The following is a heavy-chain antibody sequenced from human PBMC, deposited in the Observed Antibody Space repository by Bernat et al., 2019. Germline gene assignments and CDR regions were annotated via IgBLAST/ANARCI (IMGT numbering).Heavy chain of an antibody. V-gene: IGHV3-66*01. CDR1: GFTVSSNY. CDR2: IYSGGAT. J-gene: IGHJ4*02. D-gene: IGHD2-8*01. Sequence: EVQLVESGGGLVQPGGSLRLSCAVSGFTVSSNYMSWVRQAPGKGLEWVSVIYSGGATYYADCVKGRFTLARDKSKNTWYFQMNSVRAEDTAVYYGARGGLRDAFNYWGQGTLVTV. CDR3: ARGGLRDAFNY.